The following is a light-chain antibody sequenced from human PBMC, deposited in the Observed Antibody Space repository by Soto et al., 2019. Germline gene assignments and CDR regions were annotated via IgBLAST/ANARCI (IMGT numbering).Light chain of an antibody. Sequence: IQVTQSPSSLSASVGDRVTITCRTSQGIRSALGWYQQKPGKVPKLLIYAASTLQSGVPSRFSGSGSGTDFTLAISSLQPEDFATYYCQQSDSIPITFGQGTRLEIK. CDR2: AAS. CDR1: QGIRSA. CDR3: QQSDSIPIT. J-gene: IGKJ5*01. V-gene: IGKV1-39*01.